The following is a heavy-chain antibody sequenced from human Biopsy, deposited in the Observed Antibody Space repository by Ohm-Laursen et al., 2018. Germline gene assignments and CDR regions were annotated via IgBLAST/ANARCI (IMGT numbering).Heavy chain of an antibody. V-gene: IGHV1-8*01. CDR2: MNPNIGNT. CDR1: GFSFNTFD. J-gene: IGHJ6*02. CDR3: AREGAFGDTDAYYGLDV. Sequence: SVYVSCKPSGFSFNTFDINCVRQAAGQGPVCMVWMNPNIGNTGFAQKFQGRITMTRITSITTSYMELTNLRSEDTSVYYCAREGAFGDTDAYYGLDVWGLGTTVTVSS. D-gene: IGHD3-16*01.